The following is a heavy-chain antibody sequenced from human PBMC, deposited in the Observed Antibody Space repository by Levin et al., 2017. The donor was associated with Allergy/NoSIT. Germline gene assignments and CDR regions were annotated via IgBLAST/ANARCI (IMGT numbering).Heavy chain of an antibody. CDR2: IKSKTDGGTT. Sequence: PGGSLRLSCAASGFTFSNAWMSWVRQAPGKGLEWVGRIKSKTDGGTTDYAAPVKGRFTISRDDSKNTLYLQMNSLKTEDTAVYYCTTDSVVVVPAAMGKDYYYYMDVWGKGTTVTVSS. D-gene: IGHD2-2*01. CDR1: GFTFSNAW. V-gene: IGHV3-15*01. J-gene: IGHJ6*03. CDR3: TTDSVVVVPAAMGKDYYYYMDV.